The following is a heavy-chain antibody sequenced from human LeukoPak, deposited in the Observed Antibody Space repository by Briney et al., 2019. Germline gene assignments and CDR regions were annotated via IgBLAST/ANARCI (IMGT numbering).Heavy chain of an antibody. Sequence: SETLSLTCTVSGGSISSSSYYWGWIRQPPGKGLEWIGSIYYSGSTYYNPSLKSRVTISVDTSKNQFSLKLSSVTAADTAVYYCARRGYFRDWFDPWGQGTLVTVSS. D-gene: IGHD2/OR15-2a*01. CDR3: ARRGYFRDWFDP. CDR1: GGSISSSSYY. CDR2: IYYSGST. J-gene: IGHJ5*02. V-gene: IGHV4-39*01.